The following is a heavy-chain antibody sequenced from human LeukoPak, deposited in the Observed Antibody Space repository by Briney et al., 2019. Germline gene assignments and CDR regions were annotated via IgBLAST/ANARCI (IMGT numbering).Heavy chain of an antibody. V-gene: IGHV3-7*01. CDR3: ARDVYDSGRGAFDI. J-gene: IGHJ3*02. CDR2: INEDGSGK. D-gene: IGHD3-10*01. Sequence: GGSLRLSCVASGFTFNRHWMTWVRQAPGKGLEWVANINEDGSGKYYVDSVKGRFTISRDNAKNSLFLQMDSLRAEDTAVYYCARDVYDSGRGAFDILGQGTMVTVSS. CDR1: GFTFNRHW.